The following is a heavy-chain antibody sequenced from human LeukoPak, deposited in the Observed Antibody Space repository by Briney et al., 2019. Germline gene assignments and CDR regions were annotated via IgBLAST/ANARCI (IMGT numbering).Heavy chain of an antibody. CDR2: ISYDGSNK. D-gene: IGHD6-25*01. CDR1: GFTFSSYA. J-gene: IGHJ3*02. Sequence: GGSLRLSCAASGFTFSSYAMHWVRQAPGKGLEWVAVISYDGSNKYYADSVKGRFTISRDNSKNTLYLQMNSLRAEDTAMYYCARISGWSAFDIWGQGTMVTVSS. V-gene: IGHV3-30-3*01. CDR3: ARISGWSAFDI.